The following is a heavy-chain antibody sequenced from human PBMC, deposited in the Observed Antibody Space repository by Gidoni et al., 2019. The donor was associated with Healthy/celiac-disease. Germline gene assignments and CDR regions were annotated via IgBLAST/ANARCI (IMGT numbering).Heavy chain of an antibody. CDR1: GGSFSGYY. Sequence: QVQLQQWGAGLLKPSETLSLTCAVYGGSFSGYYWSWIRQPPGKGLEWIGEINHSGSTNYNPSLKSRVTISVDTSKNQFSLKLSSVTAADTAVYYCARLPITMVRGVRNYYYYMDVWGKGTTVTVSS. V-gene: IGHV4-34*01. J-gene: IGHJ6*03. CDR3: ARLPITMVRGVRNYYYYMDV. D-gene: IGHD3-10*01. CDR2: INHSGST.